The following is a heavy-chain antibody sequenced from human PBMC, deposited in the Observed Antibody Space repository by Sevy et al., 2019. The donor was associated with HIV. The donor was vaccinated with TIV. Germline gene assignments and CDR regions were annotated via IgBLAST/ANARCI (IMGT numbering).Heavy chain of an antibody. Sequence: GESLKISCAASGFTFSSYAMSWVRQAPGKGLEWVSAISGSGGSTYYADSVKGRFTISRDNSKNTLYLQMNSLRAEDTAVYYCAKEEGIVLMVYATNNAFDIWGQGTMVTVSS. V-gene: IGHV3-23*01. CDR1: GFTFSSYA. CDR3: AKEEGIVLMVYATNNAFDI. D-gene: IGHD2-8*01. CDR2: ISGSGGST. J-gene: IGHJ3*02.